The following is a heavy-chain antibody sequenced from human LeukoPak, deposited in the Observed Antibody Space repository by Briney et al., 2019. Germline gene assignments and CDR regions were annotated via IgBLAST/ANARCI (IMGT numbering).Heavy chain of an antibody. D-gene: IGHD1-26*01. CDR1: GFTFSSYW. V-gene: IGHV3-74*01. Sequence: PGGSLRLSCAASGFTFSSYWMHWVRQAPGKGLVWVSRINSDGSSTNYADSVKGRFTISRDNAKNTLYLQMNSLRAEDTAVYFCAKSQDGGRLFHFDYWGQGTLVTVSS. CDR3: AKSQDGGRLFHFDY. J-gene: IGHJ4*02. CDR2: INSDGSST.